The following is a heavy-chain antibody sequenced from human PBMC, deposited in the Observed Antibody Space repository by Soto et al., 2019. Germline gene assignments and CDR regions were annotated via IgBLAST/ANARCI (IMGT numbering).Heavy chain of an antibody. Sequence: PSETLSLTCTVSGGSISSYYWSWTRQPPGKGLEWIGYIYYSGSTNYNPSLKSRVTISVDTSKNQFSLKLSSVTAADTAVYYCARDSSDYCSGGSCYGDIRSFDIWGQGTMVTVSS. D-gene: IGHD2-15*01. CDR3: ARDSSDYCSGGSCYGDIRSFDI. J-gene: IGHJ3*02. CDR1: GGSISSYY. V-gene: IGHV4-59*01. CDR2: IYYSGST.